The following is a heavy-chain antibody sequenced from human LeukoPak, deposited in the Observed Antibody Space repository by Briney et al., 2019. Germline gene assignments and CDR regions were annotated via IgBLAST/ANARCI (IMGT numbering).Heavy chain of an antibody. CDR2: IDSSSRTI. CDR1: GFTFSSYS. J-gene: IGHJ3*02. D-gene: IGHD1-1*01. V-gene: IGHV3-48*01. Sequence: GGSLRLSCAASGFTFSSYSMNRVRQAPGKGLEWISYIDSSSRTIYYADSVKGRFTISRDNAKNSVYLQMNSLRAEDTAVYYCARDPRRHRGASDIWGQGTMVTVSS. CDR3: ARDPRRHRGASDI.